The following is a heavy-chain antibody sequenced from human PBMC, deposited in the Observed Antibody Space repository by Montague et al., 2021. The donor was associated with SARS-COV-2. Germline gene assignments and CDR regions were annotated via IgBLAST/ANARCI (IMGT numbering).Heavy chain of an antibody. V-gene: IGHV4-61*02. CDR1: GGSISSGSYY. CDR3: ARAHSRSWAHLDN. CDR2: IYTSGTT. J-gene: IGHJ4*02. Sequence: TLSLTCTVHGGSISSGSYYWSWIRQPAGKGLEWIGSIYTSGTTAYSFSLKSRATISVDTSKKQFSLKLTSVTAADTAVYYCARAHSRSWAHLDNWGQGSLVTVSS. D-gene: IGHD1-26*01.